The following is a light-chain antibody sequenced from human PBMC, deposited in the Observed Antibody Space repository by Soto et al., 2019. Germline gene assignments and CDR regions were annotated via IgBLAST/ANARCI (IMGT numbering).Light chain of an antibody. CDR2: DAS. Sequence: DIQMTQSPSTLSASVGARAPITCRASQSISSWLAWYQQRPGKAPKLLIYDASSLESGVPSTFSGSGSGTEFTLTISSLQPDDFATYYCQQYSSYSRTFGQGTKVDIK. V-gene: IGKV1-5*01. J-gene: IGKJ1*01. CDR3: QQYSSYSRT. CDR1: QSISSW.